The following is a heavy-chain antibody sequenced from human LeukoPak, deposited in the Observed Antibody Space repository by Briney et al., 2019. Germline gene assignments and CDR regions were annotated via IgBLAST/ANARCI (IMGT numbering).Heavy chain of an antibody. D-gene: IGHD5-12*01. CDR3: ARSPIVATIIDY. J-gene: IGHJ4*02. CDR1: GGTFSSYA. V-gene: IGHV1-69*04. CDR2: IIPILGIA. Sequence: ASVKVSCKASGGTFSSYAISWVRQAPGQGLEWMGRIIPILGIANYAQKFQGRVTITADKSTSTAYMELSSLRSEDTAVYYCARSPIVATIIDYWGQGTLVTVSS.